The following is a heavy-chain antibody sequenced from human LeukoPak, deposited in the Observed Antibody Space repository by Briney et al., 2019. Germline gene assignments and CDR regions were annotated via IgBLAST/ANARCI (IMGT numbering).Heavy chain of an antibody. Sequence: GGSLRLSRGASGFTFSSYGMLWVRQSPGKGLEWVAFIRYDGNIKFYADSMKGRFTISRDNSKNTLYLHINSLRPEDTALYYCVKDNPLDYWGQGTLVIVSS. CDR3: VKDNPLDY. CDR2: IRYDGNIK. J-gene: IGHJ4*02. D-gene: IGHD1-14*01. CDR1: GFTFSSYG. V-gene: IGHV3-30*02.